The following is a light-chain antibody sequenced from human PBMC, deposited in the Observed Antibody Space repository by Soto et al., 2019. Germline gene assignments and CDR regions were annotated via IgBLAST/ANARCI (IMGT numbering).Light chain of an antibody. CDR1: QSVSSN. J-gene: IGKJ2*01. CDR2: GAS. Sequence: EIVMTQSPATLSVSPGERATLSCRASQSVSSNLAWYQQKPGQAPRLLIYGASTSATGIPARFSGSGSLTEFTLTISSLQSEDFAVYYCQQYNNWPRGTCGQGTKLEIK. V-gene: IGKV3-15*01. CDR3: QQYNNWPRGT.